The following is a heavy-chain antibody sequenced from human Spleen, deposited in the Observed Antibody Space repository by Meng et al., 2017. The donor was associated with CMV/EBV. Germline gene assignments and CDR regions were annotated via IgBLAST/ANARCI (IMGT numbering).Heavy chain of an antibody. Sequence: GESLKISCAASGFTFSSYDMHWVRQATGKGLEWVSAIGTAGDTYYPGSVKGRFTISRENAKNSLYLQMNSLRAGDTAVYYCARAARRYYYGMDVWGQGTTVTVSS. CDR2: IGTAGDT. J-gene: IGHJ6*02. CDR1: GFTFSSYD. CDR3: ARAARRYYYGMDV. V-gene: IGHV3-13*01. D-gene: IGHD6-6*01.